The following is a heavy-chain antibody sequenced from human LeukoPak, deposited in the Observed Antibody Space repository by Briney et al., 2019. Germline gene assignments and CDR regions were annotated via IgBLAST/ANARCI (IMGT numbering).Heavy chain of an antibody. CDR2: ISWNSGSI. D-gene: IGHD3-22*01. CDR1: GFTFDDYA. Sequence: GGSLRPSCAASGFTFDDYAMHWVRQAPGKGLEWVSGISWNSGSIGYADSVKGRFTISRDNAKNSLYLQMNSLRAEDMALYYCARVHTYYYDSSGYLDAFDIWGQGTMVTVSS. CDR3: ARVHTYYYDSSGYLDAFDI. J-gene: IGHJ3*02. V-gene: IGHV3-9*03.